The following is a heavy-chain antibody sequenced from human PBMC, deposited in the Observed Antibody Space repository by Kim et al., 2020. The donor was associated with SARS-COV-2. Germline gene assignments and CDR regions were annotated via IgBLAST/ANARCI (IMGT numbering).Heavy chain of an antibody. D-gene: IGHD7-27*01. J-gene: IGHJ4*02. CDR3: ATECSTGEFDY. CDR2: T. Sequence: TNYHPSLKSRVTMSVDTSKNQFSLKLSSVTAADTAVYYCATECSTGEFDYWGQGTLVTVSS. V-gene: IGHV4-4*07.